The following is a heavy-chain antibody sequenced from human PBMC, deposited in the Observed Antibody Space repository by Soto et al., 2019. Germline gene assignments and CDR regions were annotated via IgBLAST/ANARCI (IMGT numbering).Heavy chain of an antibody. D-gene: IGHD4-17*01. CDR1: GGSISSGGYY. V-gene: IGHV4-31*03. CDR3: ARDQTPVRYYYYGMDV. Sequence: QVQLQESGPGLVKPSQTLSLTCTVSGGSISSGGYYWSWIRQHPGKGLEWIGYIYYSGSTYYNPSLKSRVTISVDTSKNQFSLKLSSVTAADTAVYYCARDQTPVRYYYYGMDVWGQGTTVTVSS. CDR2: IYYSGST. J-gene: IGHJ6*02.